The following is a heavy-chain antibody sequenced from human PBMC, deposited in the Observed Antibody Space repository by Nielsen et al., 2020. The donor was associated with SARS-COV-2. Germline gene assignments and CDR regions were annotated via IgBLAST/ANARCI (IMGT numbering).Heavy chain of an antibody. V-gene: IGHV3-11*01. D-gene: IGHD3-22*01. CDR3: ARKPRIYYDTSAGGVDV. Sequence: GESLKIFCAASGFTFSDYYMTWIRQAPGKGLEWVSYISSSGRTIFYADSVKGRFSISWDNAKNSLHLQMNSLRAEDTAVYYCARKPRIYYDTSAGGVDVWGQGTTVTVSS. CDR2: ISSSGRTI. J-gene: IGHJ6*02. CDR1: GFTFSDYY.